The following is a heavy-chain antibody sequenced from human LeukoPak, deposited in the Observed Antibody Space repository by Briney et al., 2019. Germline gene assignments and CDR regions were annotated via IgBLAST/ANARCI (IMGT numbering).Heavy chain of an antibody. CDR2: IDYDSSHI. J-gene: IGHJ4*02. Sequence: PGGSLRLSCAASGFTFSNSAMNWVRQVPGKGLEWVSSIDYDSSHIFYAASVRGRFTISRDNARNSVYLQMNSLRVEDTAVYYCARDPLRYLRVGHYDYWGQGTLVAVSS. CDR3: ARDPLRYLRVGHYDY. D-gene: IGHD3-9*01. V-gene: IGHV3-21*01. CDR1: GFTFSNSA.